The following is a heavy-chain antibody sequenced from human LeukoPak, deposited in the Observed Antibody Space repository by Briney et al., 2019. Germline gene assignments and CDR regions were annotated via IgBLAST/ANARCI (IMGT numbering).Heavy chain of an antibody. Sequence: GGSLRLSCAASGFTFSSYSMNWVRQAPGKGLEWVSYISSSSSAIYCADSVKGRFTISRDNAKNSLYLRMNSLRDEDTAVYYCARDLRFDPWGQGALVTVSS. V-gene: IGHV3-48*02. CDR2: ISSSSSAI. CDR1: GFTFSSYS. CDR3: ARDLRFDP. J-gene: IGHJ5*02.